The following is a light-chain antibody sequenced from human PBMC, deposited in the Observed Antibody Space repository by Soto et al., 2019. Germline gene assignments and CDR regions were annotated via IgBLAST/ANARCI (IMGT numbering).Light chain of an antibody. V-gene: IGKV3-11*01. CDR3: QQRSNWPLLT. Sequence: EIVLTQSPATLSLSPRERATLSCRASQSVSSYLAWYQQKPGEAPRRLIYDASNRATGIPARFSGSGSGTDFTLTISSLEPEDFAVYYCQQRSNWPLLTFGGGTKVEIK. CDR2: DAS. CDR1: QSVSSY. J-gene: IGKJ4*01.